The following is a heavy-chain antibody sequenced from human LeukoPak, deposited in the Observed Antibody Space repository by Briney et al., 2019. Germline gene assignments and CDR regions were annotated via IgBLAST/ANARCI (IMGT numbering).Heavy chain of an antibody. CDR3: ARASYSSSWSHFDY. J-gene: IGHJ4*02. V-gene: IGHV3-21*01. D-gene: IGHD6-13*01. CDR1: GFTFSSYS. Sequence: GGSLRLSCAASGFTFSSYSMNWVRQAPGKGLEWVSSISSSSSYIYYADSVKGRFTISRDNAKNSLYQQMNSLRAEDTAVYYCARASYSSSWSHFDYWGQGTLVTVSS. CDR2: ISSSSSYI.